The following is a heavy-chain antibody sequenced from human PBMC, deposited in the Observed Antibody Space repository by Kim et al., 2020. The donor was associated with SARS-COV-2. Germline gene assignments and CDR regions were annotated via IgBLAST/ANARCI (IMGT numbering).Heavy chain of an antibody. CDR2: IHDSGST. CDR1: GCSISSGDYY. J-gene: IGHJ5*02. D-gene: IGHD3-22*01. CDR3: ARDHARRGYSFEFDP. Sequence: SETLSLTCTVSGCSISSGDYYWNWIRQPPGKGLEWIGYIHDSGSTYYNPSLKSRLTISIDTSKNQYSLKLSSVTAADTAVYYSARDHARRGYSFEFDPWG. V-gene: IGHV4-30-4*01.